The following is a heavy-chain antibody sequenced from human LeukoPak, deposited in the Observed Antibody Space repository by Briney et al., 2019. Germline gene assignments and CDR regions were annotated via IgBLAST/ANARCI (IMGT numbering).Heavy chain of an antibody. CDR3: ARRGRAAAGPQALLTGWQNYYYYYGMDV. CDR1: GGSISSYY. Sequence: PSETLPLTCTVSGGSISSYYWSWIRQPPGKGLEWIGYIYYSGSTNYNPSLKSRVTISVDTSKNQFSLKLSSVTAADTAVYYCARRGRAAAGPQALLTGWQNYYYYYGMDVWGQGTTVTVSS. CDR2: IYYSGST. V-gene: IGHV4-59*08. D-gene: IGHD6-13*01. J-gene: IGHJ6*02.